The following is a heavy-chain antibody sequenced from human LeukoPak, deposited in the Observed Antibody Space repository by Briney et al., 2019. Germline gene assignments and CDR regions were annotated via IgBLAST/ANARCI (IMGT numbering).Heavy chain of an antibody. CDR1: GFTFSTYS. V-gene: IGHV3-21*01. D-gene: IGHD2-2*01. CDR3: ANHFACGSTTCPSFDD. CDR2: ISHSGYDI. J-gene: IGHJ4*02. Sequence: SGGSLRLSCTASGFTFSTYSMNWVRQAPGKGLEWVSSISHSGYDIYYADAVKGRFTISRDNAKNSLSLQMNNLRVEDTAVYYCANHFACGSTTCPSFDDWGQGTLVTVSS.